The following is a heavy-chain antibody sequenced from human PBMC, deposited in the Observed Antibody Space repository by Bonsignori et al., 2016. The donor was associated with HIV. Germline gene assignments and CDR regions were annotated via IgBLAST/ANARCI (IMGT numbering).Heavy chain of an antibody. CDR2: ISSSSSYI. D-gene: IGHD6-6*01. J-gene: IGHJ4*02. V-gene: IGHV3-21*01. CDR3: ARSWSSSSGIFIDY. Sequence: WIRQPPGKGLEWVSSISSSSSYIYYADSVKGRFTISRDNAKNSLYLQMNSLRAEDTAVYYCARSWSSSSGIFIDYWGQGTLVTVSS.